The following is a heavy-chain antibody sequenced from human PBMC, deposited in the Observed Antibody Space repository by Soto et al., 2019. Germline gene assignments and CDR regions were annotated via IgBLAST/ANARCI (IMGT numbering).Heavy chain of an antibody. J-gene: IGHJ6*02. CDR3: ARPRSSSRNYYGMDV. CDR1: GYNFANYW. Sequence: PGESLKISCKGSGYNFANYWIGWVRQMPGKGLEWMGIIYPGNSDTRYSPSFQGQVTISADTSISTAYLQWSSLKASDTAMYYCARPRSSSRNYYGMDVWGQGTTVTVSS. D-gene: IGHD6-13*01. V-gene: IGHV5-51*01. CDR2: IYPGNSDT.